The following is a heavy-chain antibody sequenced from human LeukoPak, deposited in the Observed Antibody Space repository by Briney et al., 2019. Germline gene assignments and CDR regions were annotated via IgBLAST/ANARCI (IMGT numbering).Heavy chain of an antibody. J-gene: IGHJ4*02. CDR3: ARPKMTTAGMEY. CDR1: GYTFTSYG. CDR2: ISAYNGNT. Sequence: ASVKVSCKASGYTFTSYGITWVRQAPGQGLEWLGWISAYNGNTNYAQNLQGRVTMTRDMSTSTVYMELSSLRSEDTAVYYCARPKMTTAGMEYWGQGTLVTVSS. D-gene: IGHD4-11*01. V-gene: IGHV1-18*01.